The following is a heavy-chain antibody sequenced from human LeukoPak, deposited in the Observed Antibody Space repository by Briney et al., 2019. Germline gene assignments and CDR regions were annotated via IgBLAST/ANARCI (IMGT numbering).Heavy chain of an antibody. CDR1: GYTFTSYD. CDR2: MNPNSGNT. D-gene: IGHD3-22*01. J-gene: IGHJ3*02. CDR3: ARGQGGITMIVVDSDAFDI. V-gene: IGHV1-8*02. Sequence: ASVKVSCKASGYTFTSYDINWVRQATGQGLEWMGWMNPNSGNTGYAQKFQGRVTMTRNTSISTAYMELSSLRSEDTAVYYCARGQGGITMIVVDSDAFDIWGQGTMVTVSS.